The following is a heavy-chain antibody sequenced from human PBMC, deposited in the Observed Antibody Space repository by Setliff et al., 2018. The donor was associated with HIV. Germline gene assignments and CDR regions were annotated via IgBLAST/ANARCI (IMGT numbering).Heavy chain of an antibody. CDR1: GGSFSGYY. D-gene: IGHD1-7*01. V-gene: IGHV4-34*12. CDR2: IIHSGGT. Sequence: SETLSLTCAVYGGSFSGYYWTWIRQPPGRGLEWIGEIIHSGGTNYNRSLTSRVTISVDTSKNHFSLKLSSVTAADTAVYYCARRAVQDGTVTSSNWFESWGQGTLVTVSS. J-gene: IGHJ5*01. CDR3: ARRAVQDGTVTSSNWFES.